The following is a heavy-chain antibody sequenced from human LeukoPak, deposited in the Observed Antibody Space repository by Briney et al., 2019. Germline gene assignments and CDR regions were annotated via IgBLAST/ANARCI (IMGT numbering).Heavy chain of an antibody. CDR1: GGSISSYY. V-gene: IGHV4-59*01. D-gene: IGHD6-19*01. CDR3: ARDRIAVAGDNWFDP. CDR2: IYYSGST. Sequence: SETLSLTCTVSGGSISSYYWSWVRQPPGKGLEWIGYIYYSGSTNYNPSLTSRVTISVDTSKNQFSLKLSSVTAADTAVYYCARDRIAVAGDNWFDPWGQGTLVTVSS. J-gene: IGHJ5*02.